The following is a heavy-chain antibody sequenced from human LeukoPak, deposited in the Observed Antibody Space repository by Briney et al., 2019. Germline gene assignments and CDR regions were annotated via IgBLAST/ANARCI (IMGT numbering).Heavy chain of an antibody. CDR3: AKSAIAGRATPYYMDV. CDR2: ISGSGGST. CDR1: EFTFSSYA. J-gene: IGHJ6*03. Sequence: PGGSLRLSCAASEFTFSSYAMSWVRQAPGKGLECVSTISGSGGSTYYADSLKGRFTISRDNSKNTLYLQMNSLGAEDTAVYYCAKSAIAGRATPYYMDVWGKGTTVTVSS. V-gene: IGHV3-23*01. D-gene: IGHD6-13*01.